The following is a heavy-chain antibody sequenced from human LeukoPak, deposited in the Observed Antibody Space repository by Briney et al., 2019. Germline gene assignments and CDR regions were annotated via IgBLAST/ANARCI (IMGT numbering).Heavy chain of an antibody. Sequence: SETLSLTCAVYGGSFSGYYWSWIRQPPGKGLEWIGEINHSGSTNYNPSLKSRVTISVDTSKNQFSLKLSSVTAADTAVYYCASTQYSSSSLYYFDYWGQGTLVTVSS. CDR2: INHSGST. D-gene: IGHD6-6*01. J-gene: IGHJ4*02. CDR1: GGSFSGYY. CDR3: ASTQYSSSSLYYFDY. V-gene: IGHV4-34*01.